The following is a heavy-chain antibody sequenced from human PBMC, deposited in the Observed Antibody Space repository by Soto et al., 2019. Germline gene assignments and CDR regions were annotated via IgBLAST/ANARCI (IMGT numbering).Heavy chain of an antibody. CDR2: VYSSGGT. J-gene: IGHJ4*02. Sequence: QVQLQESGPGLVKPSETLSLTCSVSGGSVSSGSYYWSWIRQPPGKGLEWVGYVYSSGGTSYIPSLKSRVTISLDTSKNQFSLKLSSVTAADTAVYYCARDGDGYNHWGQGTLVTVSS. D-gene: IGHD5-12*01. V-gene: IGHV4-61*01. CDR1: GGSVSSGSYY. CDR3: ARDGDGYNH.